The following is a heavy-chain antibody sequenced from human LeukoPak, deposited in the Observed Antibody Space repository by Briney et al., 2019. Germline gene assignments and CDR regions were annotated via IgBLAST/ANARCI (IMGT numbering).Heavy chain of an antibody. D-gene: IGHD3-22*01. CDR2: ISSSSSYI. J-gene: IGHJ4*02. Sequence: PGGSLRLSCAASGFTFSSYGMNWVRQAPGKGLEWVSSISSSSSYIYYADSVKGRFTISRDNAKNSLYLQMNSLRAEDTAVYYCARDRGYCYDNRDYFDYWGQGTLVTVSS. V-gene: IGHV3-21*01. CDR1: GFTFSSYG. CDR3: ARDRGYCYDNRDYFDY.